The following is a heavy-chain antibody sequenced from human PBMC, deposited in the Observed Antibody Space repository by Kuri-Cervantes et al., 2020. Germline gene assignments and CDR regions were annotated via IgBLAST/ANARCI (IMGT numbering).Heavy chain of an antibody. CDR2: ISYDGSNK. Sequence: GGSLRLSCAASGFTFSSYGMHWVRQAPGKGLEWVAVISYDGSNKYYADSVKGRFTISRDNSKNTLYLQMNSLRAEDTAVYYCAREATDEEFGVVIILVADNDAFDIWGQGTMVTVSS. V-gene: IGHV3-30*03. J-gene: IGHJ3*02. CDR1: GFTFSSYG. D-gene: IGHD3-3*01. CDR3: AREATDEEFGVVIILVADNDAFDI.